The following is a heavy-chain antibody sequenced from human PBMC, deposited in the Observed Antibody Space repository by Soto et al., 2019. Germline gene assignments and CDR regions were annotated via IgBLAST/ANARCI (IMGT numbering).Heavy chain of an antibody. CDR3: ASARWDH. D-gene: IGHD6-13*01. V-gene: IGHV4-34*01. J-gene: IGHJ4*02. CDR2: IYHSGST. CDR1: GASFNANY. Sequence: PSETLSLTCAVSGASFNANYWTWIRQPPGKGLEWIGEIYHSGSTNYNPSLKSRVTISVDTPKNQFPLKLTSVSAADTAVYYCASARWDHWGQGSLVTVSS.